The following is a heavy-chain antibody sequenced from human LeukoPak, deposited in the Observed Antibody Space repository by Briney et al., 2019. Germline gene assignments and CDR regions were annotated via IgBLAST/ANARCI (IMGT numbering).Heavy chain of an antibody. Sequence: SETLSLTCTVSGGSISSYWTWIRQPPGKGLERIGYIFYSGSTNYNPSLKSRLTMSVDTSKNQFSLKLNSVTAADTAVYYCARVVTDYSSSSSWFDPWGQGILVTVSS. V-gene: IGHV4-59*01. CDR2: IFYSGST. J-gene: IGHJ5*02. CDR1: GGSISSY. CDR3: ARVVTDYSSSSSWFDP. D-gene: IGHD6-6*01.